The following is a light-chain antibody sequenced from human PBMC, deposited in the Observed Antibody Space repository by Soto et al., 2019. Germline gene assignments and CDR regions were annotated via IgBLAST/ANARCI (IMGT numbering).Light chain of an antibody. Sequence: VLNQTPLSSPVTLGPPASISCRSSQSLVYSDGNTYLSWLQQRPGQTPRLLIYQVSNRFSWVQDRFNGIGAWTNFTMKISRAEAEDVRVDSCREFSHFPRTFGQATKVEIK. J-gene: IGKJ1*01. CDR1: QSLVYSDGNTY. V-gene: IGKV2-24*01. CDR2: QVS. CDR3: REFSHFPRT.